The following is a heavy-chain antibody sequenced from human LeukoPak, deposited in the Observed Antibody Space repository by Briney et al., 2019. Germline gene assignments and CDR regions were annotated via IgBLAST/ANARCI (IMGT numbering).Heavy chain of an antibody. J-gene: IGHJ4*02. CDR2: IYYSGST. Sequence: SETLSLTCTISGGSISSSSYYWGWIRQPPGKGLEWIGSIYYSGSTYYNPSLKSRVTISVDTSKNQFSLKLSSVTAADTAVYYCASQSLTATGLTWTWGQGTLVTVSS. CDR3: ASQSLTATGLTWT. D-gene: IGHD6-13*01. V-gene: IGHV4-39*01. CDR1: GGSISSSSYY.